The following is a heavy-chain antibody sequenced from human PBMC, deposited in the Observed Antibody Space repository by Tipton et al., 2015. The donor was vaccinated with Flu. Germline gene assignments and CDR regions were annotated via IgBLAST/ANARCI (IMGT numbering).Heavy chain of an antibody. V-gene: IGHV4-61*02. CDR3: ARMRARDCTLGACFLWWFDF. D-gene: IGHD2-8*01. CDR2: IYSTGMT. CDR1: GGYVGSGSYY. Sequence: TLSLTCSVSGGYVGSGSYYWSWIRQPAGKSLEWIGRIYSTGMTKYNPSLKSQVTISLDTSKNQFSLRLNSVSAADTAVYFCARMRARDCTLGACFLWWFDFWGRGTLVTVSP. J-gene: IGHJ2*01.